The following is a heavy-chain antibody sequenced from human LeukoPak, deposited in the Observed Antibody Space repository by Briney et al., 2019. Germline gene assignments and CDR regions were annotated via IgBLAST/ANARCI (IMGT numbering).Heavy chain of an antibody. Sequence: PGGSLRLSRAASGFTFDDFAMHWVRQAPGKGLEWVSSISWNSGTLAYADSVKGRFTISRDNAKNSLYLQMNSLRAEDTALYYCAKDYIEYSSSSFWSYFDYWGQGTLVTVSS. CDR2: ISWNSGTL. J-gene: IGHJ4*02. CDR1: GFTFDDFA. CDR3: AKDYIEYSSSSFWSYFDY. V-gene: IGHV3-9*01. D-gene: IGHD6-6*01.